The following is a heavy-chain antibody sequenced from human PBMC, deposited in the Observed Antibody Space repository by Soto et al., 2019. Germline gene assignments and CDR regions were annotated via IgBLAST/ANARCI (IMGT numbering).Heavy chain of an antibody. V-gene: IGHV5-51*01. CDR3: AKLFSGSGPFDY. J-gene: IGHJ4*02. Sequence: PGESLKISCQGSGYRFSSYWIGWVRQMPGRGLEWMGSIYPHDSDTRYSPSFQGQVTISVDKSLSAAYLQWNSLKASDTAMYYCAKLFSGSGPFDYWGQGTLVTVSS. CDR1: GYRFSSYW. D-gene: IGHD6-19*01. CDR2: IYPHDSDT.